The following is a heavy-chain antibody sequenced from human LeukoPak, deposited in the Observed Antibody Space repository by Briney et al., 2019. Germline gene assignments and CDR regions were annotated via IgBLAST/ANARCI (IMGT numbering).Heavy chain of an antibody. Sequence: PSETLSLTCVLYGGSSSGYYWSWIRQPPGKGLGWIGEINHSGSTNYNPSLKSRVTISVDTSKNQFSLKLSSVTAADTAMYYCAREDAVSSDDAFDLWGQGTMVTVS. CDR3: AREDAVSSDDAFDL. V-gene: IGHV4-34*01. J-gene: IGHJ3*01. D-gene: IGHD6-19*01. CDR1: GGSSSGYY. CDR2: INHSGST.